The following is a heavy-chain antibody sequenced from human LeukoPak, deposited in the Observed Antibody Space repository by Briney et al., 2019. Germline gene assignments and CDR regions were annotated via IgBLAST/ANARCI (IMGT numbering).Heavy chain of an antibody. V-gene: IGHV4-31*03. D-gene: IGHD5-12*01. J-gene: IGHJ4*02. CDR3: ARGGGYSGYDLFDY. CDR1: GGSISSGGYS. Sequence: SETLSLTCTVSGGSISSGGYSWSWIRQHPGKGLEWIGYIYYSGSTYYNPSLKSRVTISVDTSKNQFSLKLSSVTAADTAVYYCARGGGYSGYDLFDYWGQGTLVTVSS. CDR2: IYYSGST.